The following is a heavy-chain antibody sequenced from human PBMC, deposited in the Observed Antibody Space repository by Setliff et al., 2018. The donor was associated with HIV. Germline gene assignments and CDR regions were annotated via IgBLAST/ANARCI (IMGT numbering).Heavy chain of an antibody. D-gene: IGHD1-26*01. CDR1: GYTFTIYG. V-gene: IGHV1-18*01. Sequence: ASVKVSCKASGYTFTIYGITWVRQAPGQGLEWMGWISGHSDSRKYGQKFDGRVTLTMDTSTSTAYMELRSLRSDDTAVYYCARELEARIVGTWALGYWGQGTLVTVSS. J-gene: IGHJ4*02. CDR3: ARELEARIVGTWALGY. CDR2: ISGHSDSR.